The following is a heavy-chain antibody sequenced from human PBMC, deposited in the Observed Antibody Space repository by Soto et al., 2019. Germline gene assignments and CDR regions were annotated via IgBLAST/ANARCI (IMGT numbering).Heavy chain of an antibody. CDR2: ISYDGSNK. V-gene: IGHV3-30*18. CDR1: GFTFSSFG. D-gene: IGHD1-7*01. Sequence: PGGSLRLSCAASGFTFSSFGMHWVRQAPGKGLEWVAVISYDGSNKYYADSVKGRFTISRDNSKNTLYLQMNSLRAEDTAVYYCAKVITGTFYYFDYWGPGTLLTVS. J-gene: IGHJ4*02. CDR3: AKVITGTFYYFDY.